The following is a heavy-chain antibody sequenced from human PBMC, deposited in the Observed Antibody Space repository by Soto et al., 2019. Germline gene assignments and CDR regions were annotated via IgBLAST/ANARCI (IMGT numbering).Heavy chain of an antibody. J-gene: IGHJ5*02. CDR3: ARSPTPNWFDH. CDR2: ISSSSSYI. CDR1: GFTFSSYS. Sequence: EVQLVESGGGLVKPGGSLRLSCAASGFTFSSYSMNWVRQAPGKGLEWVSSISSSSSYIYYADSVKGRSTISRDNAKNSLYLQMNSLRAEDTAVYYCARSPTPNWFDHWGQGTLVTVSS. V-gene: IGHV3-21*01.